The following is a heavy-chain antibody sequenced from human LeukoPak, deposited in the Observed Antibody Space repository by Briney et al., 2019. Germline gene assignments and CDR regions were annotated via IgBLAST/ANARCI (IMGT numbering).Heavy chain of an antibody. CDR3: VRGPVAYYMDV. CDR1: GGSISAYY. J-gene: IGHJ6*03. CDR2: IYYSGTT. Sequence: PSETLSLTCTVSGGSISAYYWSWIRQPPGKGLEWIGYIYYSGTTNYNPSLKSRVTISVDTSNNQFSLKLSSVTAADTAVYYCVRGPVAYYMDVRGKGTTVTVSS. V-gene: IGHV4-59*01.